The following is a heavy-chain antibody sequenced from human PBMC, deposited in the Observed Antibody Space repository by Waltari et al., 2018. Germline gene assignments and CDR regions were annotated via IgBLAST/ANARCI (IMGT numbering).Heavy chain of an antibody. J-gene: IGHJ3*02. D-gene: IGHD3-22*01. CDR1: GDSITSHF. CDR2: MYFSGTH. Sequence: VQLQESGPGLVQPSETLSLSCHVSGDSITSHFWSWIRQAPGKGLEWIGYMYFSGTHNYNPSLKSRVTISIDTSKNHFSLNLRSVTAADTAIYYCARLPRGSVIIGAFDIWGQGTQVTVSS. V-gene: IGHV4-59*11. CDR3: ARLPRGSVIIGAFDI.